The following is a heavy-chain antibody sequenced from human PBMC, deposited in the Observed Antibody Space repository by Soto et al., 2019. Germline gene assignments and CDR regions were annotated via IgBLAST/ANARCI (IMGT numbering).Heavy chain of an antibody. D-gene: IGHD2-2*01. CDR3: AKWHCSSTSCPPSPFDP. CDR2: ISGSGGST. J-gene: IGHJ5*02. V-gene: IGHV3-23*01. Sequence: HPGGSLRLSCAASGFTFSSYAMSWVRQAPGKGLEWVSAISGSGGSTYYADSVKGRFTISRDNSKNTLYLQMNSLRAEDTAVYYCAKWHCSSTSCPPSPFDPWGQGTLVTVSS. CDR1: GFTFSSYA.